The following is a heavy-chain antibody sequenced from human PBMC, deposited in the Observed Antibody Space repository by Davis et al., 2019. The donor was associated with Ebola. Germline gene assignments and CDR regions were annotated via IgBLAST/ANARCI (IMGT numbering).Heavy chain of an antibody. D-gene: IGHD3-22*01. CDR3: ARDPYYDSSGYYYSDAFDI. V-gene: IGHV1-3*01. CDR1: GYTFTSYA. Sequence: AASVKVSCKASGYTFTSYAMHWVRQAPGQRLEWMGWINAGNGNTKYSQKFQGRVTITRDTSASTAYMELRSLRSDDTAVYYCARDPYYDSSGYYYSDAFDIWGQGTMVTVSS. CDR2: INAGNGNT. J-gene: IGHJ3*02.